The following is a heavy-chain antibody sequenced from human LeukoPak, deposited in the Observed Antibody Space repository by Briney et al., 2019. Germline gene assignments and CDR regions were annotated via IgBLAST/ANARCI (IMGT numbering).Heavy chain of an antibody. CDR3: ARGGSGYSYGKIDS. V-gene: IGHV3-30*04. CDR1: GFTFSSYA. CDR2: ISYDGSNK. J-gene: IGHJ4*02. Sequence: GGSLRLSCAASGFTFSSYAMHWVRQAPGKGLEWVAVISYDGSNKYYADSVKGRFTISRDNAKNSLYLQMNSLRDEDTAVYYCARGGSGYSYGKIDSWGQGILVTVSS. D-gene: IGHD5-18*01.